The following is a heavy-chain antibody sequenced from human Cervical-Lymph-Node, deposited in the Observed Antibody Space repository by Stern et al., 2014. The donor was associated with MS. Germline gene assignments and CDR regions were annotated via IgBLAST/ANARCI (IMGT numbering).Heavy chain of an antibody. CDR3: AKAPSGSHPTFDP. CDR1: GASVTNNIYF. V-gene: IGHV4-39*01. D-gene: IGHD5-12*01. CDR2: ISFGGDT. Sequence: QVQLQESGPGLVKPSETLSLTCGVSGASVTNNIYFWGWIRQPPGKGLEWIATISFGGDTYYNPSLKSRVIISKDTTKNQFFLNLPSVTAADTAVYYCAKAPSGSHPTFDPWGQGTLVTVSS. J-gene: IGHJ5*02.